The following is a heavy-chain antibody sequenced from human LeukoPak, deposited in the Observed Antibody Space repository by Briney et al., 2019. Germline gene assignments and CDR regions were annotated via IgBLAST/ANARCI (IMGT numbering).Heavy chain of an antibody. CDR1: GGTFSSYA. Sequence: ASVKVSCKASGGTFSSYAISWVRQAPGQGLEWMGRIIPILGIANYAQKFQGRVTITADKSTSTAYMELSSLRSEDTAVYYCASQSVDTAMVTSLDYWGQGTLVTVSS. D-gene: IGHD5-18*01. J-gene: IGHJ4*02. CDR3: ASQSVDTAMVTSLDY. V-gene: IGHV1-69*04. CDR2: IIPILGIA.